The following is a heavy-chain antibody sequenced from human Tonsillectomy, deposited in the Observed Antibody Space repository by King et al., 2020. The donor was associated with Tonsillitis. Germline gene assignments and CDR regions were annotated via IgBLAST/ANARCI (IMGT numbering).Heavy chain of an antibody. CDR2: IYHSRSS. CDR1: GGSFSGYF. J-gene: IGHJ4*02. V-gene: IGHV4-34*01. D-gene: IGHD3-22*01. Sequence: VQLQQWGAGLLKPSETLSLTCAVYGGSFSGYFWSWLRQPPGKGLEWIGEIYHSRSSNYNPSLKSRVTLSVDTSKNQFSLKLNSVTAADTAVYYCARGWYYYDSSGYATKGIYFDYWGQGTLVTVSS. CDR3: ARGWYYYDSSGYATKGIYFDY.